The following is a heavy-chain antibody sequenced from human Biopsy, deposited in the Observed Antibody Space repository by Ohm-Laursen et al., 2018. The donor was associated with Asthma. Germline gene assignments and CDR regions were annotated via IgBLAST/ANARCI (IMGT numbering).Heavy chain of an antibody. D-gene: IGHD3-3*02. J-gene: IGHJ1*01. V-gene: IGHV3-7*01. Sequence: GSLRLSCAASGFTFSTYGMHWVRQAPGKGLEWVANIKHNGTEKNHVDSLKGRFTISRDNAKNSLYLQMNSLRAEDTAVYYCARTFHLWSPYHAEHYQLWGQGTLVTVPS. CDR2: IKHNGTEK. CDR3: ARTFHLWSPYHAEHYQL. CDR1: GFTFSTYG.